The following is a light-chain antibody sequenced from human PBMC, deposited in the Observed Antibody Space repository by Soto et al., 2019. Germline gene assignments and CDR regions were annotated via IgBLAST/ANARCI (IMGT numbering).Light chain of an antibody. CDR3: EHYNSYSEP. Sequence: IEMTQSPATRSGSLGDRVTITVGASQTIRSWLGWYQQKPGKTPKRLIYRAATLKSGVPSRFSDSESGRDLTLTIRSLPPDDFATYYCEHYNSYSEPLGQGTNV. CDR2: RAA. CDR1: QTIRSW. V-gene: IGKV1-5*03. J-gene: IGKJ1*01.